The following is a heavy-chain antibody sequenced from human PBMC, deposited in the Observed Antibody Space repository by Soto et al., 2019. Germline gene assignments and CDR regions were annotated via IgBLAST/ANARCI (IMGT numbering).Heavy chain of an antibody. Sequence: GGSLRLSCVAPGFTFSNYVMSWVRQAPGKGLECVAAIAGNGGILYYTDSVKGRFSISRDNSKNTLHLQMNSLRAEDTAVYYCARRQLFSFDSWGQGILVTVSS. D-gene: IGHD6-6*01. CDR1: GFTFSNYV. V-gene: IGHV3-23*01. J-gene: IGHJ4*02. CDR3: ARRQLFSFDS. CDR2: IAGNGGIL.